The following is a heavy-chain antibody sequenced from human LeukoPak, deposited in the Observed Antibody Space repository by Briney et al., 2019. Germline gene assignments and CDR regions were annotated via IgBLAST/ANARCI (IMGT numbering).Heavy chain of an antibody. CDR3: ARGLPKIGYGDYGGTWFDP. CDR1: GGSISSSNYY. CDR2: IYYSGNT. D-gene: IGHD4-17*01. J-gene: IGHJ5*02. Sequence: SETLSLTCTISGGSISSSNYYWAWIRQPPGKGLEWIGAIYYSGNTNYNPSLKSRVTMSVDTSKNRFSLKLSSVTAADTAVYYCARGLPKIGYGDYGGTWFDPWGQGTLVTVSS. V-gene: IGHV4-39*07.